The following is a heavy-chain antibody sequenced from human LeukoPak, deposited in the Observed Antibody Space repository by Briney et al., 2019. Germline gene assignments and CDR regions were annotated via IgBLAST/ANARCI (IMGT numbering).Heavy chain of an antibody. D-gene: IGHD3-10*01. Sequence: ASVKVSCKASGGTFSSYAISWVRQAPGQGLEWMGGITPIFGTANYAQKFQGRVTITTDESTSTAYMELSSLRSEDTAVYYCARGSGVPPHYDYWGQGTLVTVSS. J-gene: IGHJ4*02. V-gene: IGHV1-69*05. CDR3: ARGSGVPPHYDY. CDR1: GGTFSSYA. CDR2: ITPIFGTA.